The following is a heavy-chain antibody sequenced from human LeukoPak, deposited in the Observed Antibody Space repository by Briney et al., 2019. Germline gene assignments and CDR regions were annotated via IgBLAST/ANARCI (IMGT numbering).Heavy chain of an antibody. Sequence: GGSLRLSCATSGFFFNSYWMTWVRQAPGKGLEWVANIKYDDSEKYLVESVKGRFTISRDNARNSLFLQMDSLGVEDTAVYYCVRGRDGSFWGRGTQVTVSS. D-gene: IGHD5-24*01. CDR3: VRGRDGSF. CDR1: GFFFNSYW. CDR2: IKYDDSEK. J-gene: IGHJ4*02. V-gene: IGHV3-7*01.